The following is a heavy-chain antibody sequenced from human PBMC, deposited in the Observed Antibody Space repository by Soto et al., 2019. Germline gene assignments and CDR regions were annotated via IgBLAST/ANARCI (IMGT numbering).Heavy chain of an antibody. CDR2: IYYSGST. J-gene: IGHJ3*02. D-gene: IGHD6-19*01. V-gene: IGHV4-31*11. CDR3: AREQGQWLVGAFDI. CDR1: GGSISSGGFS. Sequence: SETLSLTCAVSGGSISSGGFSWTWIRQPPGGGLEWIGNIYYSGSTYYNPSLKSRVTISVDTSKNQFSLKLSSVTAADTAVYYCAREQGQWLVGAFDIWGQGTMVTVSS.